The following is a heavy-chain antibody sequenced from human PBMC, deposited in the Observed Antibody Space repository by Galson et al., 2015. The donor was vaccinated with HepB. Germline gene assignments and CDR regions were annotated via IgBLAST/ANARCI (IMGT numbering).Heavy chain of an antibody. V-gene: IGHV3-30*04. CDR1: GFTFSYYA. Sequence: SLRLSCAASGFTFSYYAVHWVRQPPGKGLEWVALITHDAYSQYYADSVKGRFTISRDNSKSTLYLQMSSLRPEDTAMYFCAREIPSGGYYINWWGQGTLVTVSS. CDR3: AREIPSGGYYINW. CDR2: ITHDAYSQ. J-gene: IGHJ4*02. D-gene: IGHD1-26*01.